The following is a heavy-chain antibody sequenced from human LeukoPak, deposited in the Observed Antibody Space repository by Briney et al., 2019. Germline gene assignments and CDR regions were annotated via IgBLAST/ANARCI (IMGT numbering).Heavy chain of an antibody. Sequence: QAGGSLRLSCAASGFTFGSYGIHWVRQAPGKGLEWVAFIRYDGSNKYYTDSVKGRFTISRDNAKNSLYLQMNSLRAEDMALYYCAKDMGYSSSSRAFDIWGQGTMVTVSS. J-gene: IGHJ3*02. V-gene: IGHV3-30*02. CDR2: IRYDGSNK. CDR3: AKDMGYSSSSRAFDI. CDR1: GFTFGSYG. D-gene: IGHD6-6*01.